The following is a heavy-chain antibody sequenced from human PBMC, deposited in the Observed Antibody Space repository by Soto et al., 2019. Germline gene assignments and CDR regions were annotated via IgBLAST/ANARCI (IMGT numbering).Heavy chain of an antibody. CDR1: GGSISSYY. J-gene: IGHJ6*02. V-gene: IGHV4-59*01. CDR2: TYYSGST. CDR3: ARDYYYGMDV. Sequence: TLSLTCTVSGGSISSYYWSWIRQPPGKGLEWIGYTYYSGSTNYNPSLKSRVTISVDTSKNQFSLKLSSVTAADTAVYYRARDYYYGMDVWGQGTTVTVSS.